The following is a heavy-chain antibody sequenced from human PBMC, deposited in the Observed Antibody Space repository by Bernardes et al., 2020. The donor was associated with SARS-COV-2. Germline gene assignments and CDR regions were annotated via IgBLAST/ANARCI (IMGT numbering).Heavy chain of an antibody. J-gene: IGHJ4*02. D-gene: IGHD1-1*01. CDR1: GFNFRAYA. CDR2: ISSDGSKT. V-gene: IGHV3-30*03. CDR3: RTKSWGEVDY. Sequence: GGSLRLSCAASGFNFRAYAMHWVRQAPGKGLAWVAVISSDGSKTYYAESVKGRFSISRDNSKNTLHLQMNSLRPQDTAVYYCRTKSWGEVDYWGQGSLITV.